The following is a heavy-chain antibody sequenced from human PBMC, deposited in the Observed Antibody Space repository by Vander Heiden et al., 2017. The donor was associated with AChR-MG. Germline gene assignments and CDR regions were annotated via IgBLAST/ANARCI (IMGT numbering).Heavy chain of an antibody. CDR3: ASSNVLRFLEWPQGVYYYGMDV. V-gene: IGHV4-34*01. CDR2: INHSGST. Sequence: QVQLQPWGAGLLKPSETLSLPCPVYGGSFRGHDWRRSRQPPGKGLEWIGEINHSGSTNYNPSLKSRVTISVDTSKNQFSLKLSSVTAADTAVYYCASSNVLRFLEWPQGVYYYGMDVWGQGTTVTVSS. J-gene: IGHJ6*02. CDR1: GGSFRGHD. D-gene: IGHD3-3*01.